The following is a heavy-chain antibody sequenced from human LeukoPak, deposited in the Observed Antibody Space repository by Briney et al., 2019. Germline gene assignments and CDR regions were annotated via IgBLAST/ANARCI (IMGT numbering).Heavy chain of an antibody. CDR3: ARRGGSGSYWGHEFDY. V-gene: IGHV5-51*01. D-gene: IGHD3-10*01. CDR1: GYSFTNYW. J-gene: IGHJ4*02. Sequence: GESLKTSCKGSGYSFTNYWIGCVRPMPGKGLEWIGIIYAGDSDTHYSPSFQRQATITAHKSITTAYLQRSSLTAPHTAMYYCARRGGSGSYWGHEFDYWGQGTLVTVFS. CDR2: IYAGDSDT.